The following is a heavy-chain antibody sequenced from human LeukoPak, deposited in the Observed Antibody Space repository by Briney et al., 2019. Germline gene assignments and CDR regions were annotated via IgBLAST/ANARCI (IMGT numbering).Heavy chain of an antibody. CDR3: ASESSGSYYNYFDY. V-gene: IGHV4-59*01. Sequence: SETLSLTCTVSGGSISSYYWSWIRQPPGKGPEWIGYVYYRGTTNYGPSLKSRVTMSVDTSKNQFSLKLSSVTAADTAVYYCASESSGSYYNYFDYWGQGTLVTVSS. D-gene: IGHD3-22*01. J-gene: IGHJ4*02. CDR2: VYYRGTT. CDR1: GGSISSYY.